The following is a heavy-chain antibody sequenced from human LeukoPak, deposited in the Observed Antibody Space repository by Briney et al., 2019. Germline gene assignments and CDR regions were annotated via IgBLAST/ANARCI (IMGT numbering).Heavy chain of an antibody. J-gene: IGHJ4*02. CDR3: AREDTAMVYFAY. V-gene: IGHV4-59*01. CDR1: GGSISRYY. CDR2: IYYSGST. Sequence: PSETLSLTCTVSGGSISRYYWSWVRQPPGKGLGWRGYIYYSGSTNYNPSLKSRVTISVDTSKNQFSLKLSSVTAADTAAYFCAREDTAMVYFAYWGQGTLVTVSS. D-gene: IGHD5-18*01.